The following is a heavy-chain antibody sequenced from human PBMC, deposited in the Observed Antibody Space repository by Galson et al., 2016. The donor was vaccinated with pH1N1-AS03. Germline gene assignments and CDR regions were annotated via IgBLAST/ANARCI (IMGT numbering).Heavy chain of an antibody. J-gene: IGHJ4*02. CDR2: IDPSDSQT. Sequence: QSGAEVKKPGESLKISCKGSGYSFINYWITWVRQMPGKGLEWMGRIDPSDSQTIYSPSFQGHVTISADKSITTAYLQWSSLKASDTAMYYRVRHRNDFDYWGQGTLVTVSS. V-gene: IGHV5-10-1*01. CDR1: GYSFINYW. CDR3: VRHRNDFDY.